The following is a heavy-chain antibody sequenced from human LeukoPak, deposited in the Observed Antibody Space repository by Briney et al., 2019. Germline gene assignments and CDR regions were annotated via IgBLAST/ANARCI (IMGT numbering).Heavy chain of an antibody. V-gene: IGHV3-15*01. CDR1: GFTFSNAW. CDR3: TTDWSGYSSSWYDY. CDR2: IKSKTDGGTT. D-gene: IGHD6-13*01. Sequence: GGSLRLSCAASGFTFSNAWMSWVRQAPGKGLEWVGRIKSKTDGGTTDYAAPVKGRFTISRDDSKNTLYLQMNSLKTEDTAVYYCTTDWSGYSSSWYDYWGQGTPVTVSS. J-gene: IGHJ4*02.